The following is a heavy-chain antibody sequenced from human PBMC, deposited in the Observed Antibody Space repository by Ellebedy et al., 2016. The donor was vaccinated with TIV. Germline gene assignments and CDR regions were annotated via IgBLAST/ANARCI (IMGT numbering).Heavy chain of an antibody. CDR3: AREGRDVYNTYFDY. CDR1: GFTFSTYS. Sequence: GESLKISCAASGFTFSTYSMAWVRQAPGKGLEWVSYMSSSTGDKYYPDSVKGRFTISRVNAENSLYLQMNSLRDEDTALYYCAREGRDVYNTYFDYWGQGILVTVSS. D-gene: IGHD5-24*01. CDR2: MSSSTGDK. V-gene: IGHV3-48*02. J-gene: IGHJ4*02.